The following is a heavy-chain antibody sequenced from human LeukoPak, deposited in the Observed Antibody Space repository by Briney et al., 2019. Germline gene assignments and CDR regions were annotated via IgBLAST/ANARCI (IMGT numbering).Heavy chain of an antibody. CDR3: TRHPQRLVGGFDP. J-gene: IGHJ5*02. CDR2: IRSKANSYAT. CDR1: GFTFSGSA. V-gene: IGHV3-73*01. D-gene: IGHD6-6*01. Sequence: GGSLKLSCAASGFTFSGSAMHWVRQASGKGLEWVGRIRSKANSYATAYAASVKGRFTISRDDSKNTAYLQMNSLKTEDTAVYYCTRHPQRLVGGFDPWGQGTLVTVSS.